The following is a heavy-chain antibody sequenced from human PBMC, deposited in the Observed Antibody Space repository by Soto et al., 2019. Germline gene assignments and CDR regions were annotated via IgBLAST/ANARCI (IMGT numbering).Heavy chain of an antibody. V-gene: IGHV3-74*03. Sequence: GGSLRLSCAASGFTFGDYWMHWVRQPPGKGPEWVSRMTGDGRTTQYADSVKGRFTASRDNAKSTLYLQINSLRAEDTVVYYCATVEVDHWGPGTLVTVSS. CDR2: MTGDGRTT. CDR3: ATVEVDH. J-gene: IGHJ5*02. CDR1: GFTFGDYW.